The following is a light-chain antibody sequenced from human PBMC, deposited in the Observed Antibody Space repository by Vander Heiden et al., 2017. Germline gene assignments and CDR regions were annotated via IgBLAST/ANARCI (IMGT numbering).Light chain of an antibody. CDR2: GAS. V-gene: IGKV3-20*01. J-gene: IGKJ1*01. CDR3: QQYGTSPLT. Sequence: EIVLTQSPVTLSFSPGARVTLSCRASQRVSGNYLAWYQQKVGQPPRLLISGASIRATGIPDRFSGSGSGTDFTLTISRLEPEDFAVYYCQQYGTSPLTFGRGTKLEIK. CDR1: QRVSGNY.